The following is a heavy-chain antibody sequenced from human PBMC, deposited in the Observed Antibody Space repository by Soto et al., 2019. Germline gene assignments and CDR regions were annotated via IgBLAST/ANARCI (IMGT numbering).Heavy chain of an antibody. CDR3: AREYSSAPDY. CDR1: GGSISSSSYY. CDR2: IYYSGST. J-gene: IGHJ4*02. V-gene: IGHV4-39*02. Sequence: QLQLQESGPGLVKPSETLSLTCTVSGGSISSSSYYWGWIRQPPGKGLEWIGSIYYSGSTFYSPSLRSRVTISVDTSKNQFSLRVSSVTATDTAAYYCAREYSSAPDYWGQGNQVTVSS. D-gene: IGHD6-25*01.